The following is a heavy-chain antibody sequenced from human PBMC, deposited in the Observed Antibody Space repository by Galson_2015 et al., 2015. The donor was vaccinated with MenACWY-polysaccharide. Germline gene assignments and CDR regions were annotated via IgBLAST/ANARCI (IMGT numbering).Heavy chain of an antibody. CDR3: ARDAQRGYSGYDYFFDY. CDR2: INSDGSTT. V-gene: IGHV3-74*01. Sequence: SLRLSCAASGFTFSTHWMHWVRQAPGKGLVWLSRINSDGSTTNYADSVKGRFTISRDNSKNTLYLEMNSLRAEDTAVYYCARDAQRGYSGYDYFFDYWGQGTLVTVSS. J-gene: IGHJ4*02. D-gene: IGHD5-12*01. CDR1: GFTFSTHW.